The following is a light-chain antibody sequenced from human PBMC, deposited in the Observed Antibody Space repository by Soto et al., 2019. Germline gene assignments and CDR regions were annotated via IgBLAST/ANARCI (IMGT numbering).Light chain of an antibody. Sequence: DVVLTQSPLSLPVTLGQPASISCRSTQSLVYSDGNIYLNWFQQRPGQSPRRLIYKVSNRDSGVPDRFSGSGSGHDFTLKISRVEAEDVGVYYCMQGTHWPPITFGQGTRLEIK. CDR1: QSLVYSDGNIY. CDR2: KVS. V-gene: IGKV2-30*01. CDR3: MQGTHWPPIT. J-gene: IGKJ5*01.